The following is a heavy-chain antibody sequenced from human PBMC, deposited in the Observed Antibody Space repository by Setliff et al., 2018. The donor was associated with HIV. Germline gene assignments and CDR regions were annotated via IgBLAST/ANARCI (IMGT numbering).Heavy chain of an antibody. CDR2: IYYSGST. V-gene: IGHV4-39*07. Sequence: PSETLSLTCDVSGGSISSDSYYWAWIRQPPGKELEWIGTIYYSGSTHYNPSLKSRLTISVDMSKNQLSLRLSSVTAADTAVYYCLLWTGYYTYWFFDLWG. J-gene: IGHJ2*01. CDR1: GGSISSDSYY. D-gene: IGHD3-3*01. CDR3: LLWTGYYTYWFFDL.